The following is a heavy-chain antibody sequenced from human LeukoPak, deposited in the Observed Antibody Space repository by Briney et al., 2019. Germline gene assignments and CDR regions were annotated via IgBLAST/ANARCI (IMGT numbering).Heavy chain of an antibody. J-gene: IGHJ4*02. CDR2: ISYGGSNK. Sequence: GGSLRLSCAASGFTFSSYAMHWVRQAPGKGLEWVAVISYGGSNKYYADSVKGRFTISRDNSKNTLYLQMNSLRAEDTAVYYCARGRKLVTMVQSIDYWGQGTLVTVSS. CDR3: ARGRKLVTMVQSIDY. D-gene: IGHD3-10*01. V-gene: IGHV3-30-3*01. CDR1: GFTFSSYA.